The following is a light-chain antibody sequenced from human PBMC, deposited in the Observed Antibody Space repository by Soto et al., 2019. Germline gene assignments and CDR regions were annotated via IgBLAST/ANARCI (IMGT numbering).Light chain of an antibody. CDR1: QTVTSNY. Sequence: EVVLTQSPGTLPLSPGERATLSCRASQTVTSNYLAWYQQKPGQAPRLLIYGASSRATDIPHRFSGSGSGTDFTLTISRLEPEDFALYYCQQYLSLPVTFGQGTKLEIK. V-gene: IGKV3-20*01. CDR2: GAS. CDR3: QQYLSLPVT. J-gene: IGKJ2*01.